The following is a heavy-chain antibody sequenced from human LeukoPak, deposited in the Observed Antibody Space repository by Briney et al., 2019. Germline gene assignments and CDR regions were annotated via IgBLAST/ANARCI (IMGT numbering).Heavy chain of an antibody. CDR3: ARGEYSSSSAAFDI. Sequence: SETLSLTCAVYGGSFSGYYWSWIRQPPGKGLERIGEINHSGSTNYNPSLKSRVTISVDTSKNQFSLKLSSVTAADTAVYYCARGEYSSSSAAFDIWGQGTMVTVSS. J-gene: IGHJ3*02. V-gene: IGHV4-34*01. CDR2: INHSGST. D-gene: IGHD6-6*01. CDR1: GGSFSGYY.